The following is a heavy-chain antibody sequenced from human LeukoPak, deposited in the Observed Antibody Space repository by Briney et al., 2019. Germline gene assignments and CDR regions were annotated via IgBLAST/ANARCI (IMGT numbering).Heavy chain of an antibody. CDR1: GFTFSSYS. D-gene: IGHD5-18*01. V-gene: IGHV3-7*01. CDR3: ARGGSADPGLLIQLCLDV. Sequence: PGGSLRLSCAASGFTFSSYSMNWVRQAPGKGLEWVANIKQDGSEKYYVDSVKGRFTISRDNAKNSLYLQMNSLRAEDTAVYYCARGGSADPGLLIQLCLDVWGKGTTVTVSS. CDR2: IKQDGSEK. J-gene: IGHJ6*04.